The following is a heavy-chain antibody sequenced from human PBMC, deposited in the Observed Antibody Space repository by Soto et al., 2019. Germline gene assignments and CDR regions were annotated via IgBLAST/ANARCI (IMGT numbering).Heavy chain of an antibody. V-gene: IGHV1-69*06. CDR3: ARPKRSGYDRGDSYYHTMDV. J-gene: IGHJ6*02. D-gene: IGHD3-3*01. Sequence: QMQLVQSGTEVKKSGSSVKVSCKAYGGTSSNFVITWVRQVPGQGLEWLGGILPMFGAVKYAQKFQDRLTITADRSTKTAAMELGSLRPEDTAVYYCARPKRSGYDRGDSYYHTMDVWGHGTTVTVS. CDR2: ILPMFGAV. CDR1: GGTSSNFV.